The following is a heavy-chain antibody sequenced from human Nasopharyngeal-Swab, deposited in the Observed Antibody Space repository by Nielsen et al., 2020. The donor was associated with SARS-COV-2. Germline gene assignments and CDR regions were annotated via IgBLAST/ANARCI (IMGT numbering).Heavy chain of an antibody. Sequence: GESLKISCAVSGLTVSSTYMSWVRQAPGKGLEWVSVTEIGGTTHYADSVKGRFSISRDSSTNTLYLQMNNVRAEDTAVYYCTKNTPMVDTYSYYMDVWGEGATVTVSS. V-gene: IGHV3-53*01. CDR1: GLTVSSTY. J-gene: IGHJ6*03. CDR3: TKNTPMVDTYSYYMDV. D-gene: IGHD3-10*01. CDR2: TEIGGTT.